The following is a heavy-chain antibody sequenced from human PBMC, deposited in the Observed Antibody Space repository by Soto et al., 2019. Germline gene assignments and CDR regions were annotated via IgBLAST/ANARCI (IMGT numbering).Heavy chain of an antibody. J-gene: IGHJ4*02. Sequence: QVQLVESGGGVVQPGRSLRLSCAASGFTFSSYGMHWVSQAPGKGLEWVAVISYDGSNKYYADSVKGRFTISRDNSKNTLYLQMNSLRAEDTAVYYCAKSESAVAGTFDYWGQGTLVTVSS. CDR2: ISYDGSNK. CDR1: GFTFSSYG. CDR3: AKSESAVAGTFDY. V-gene: IGHV3-30*18. D-gene: IGHD6-19*01.